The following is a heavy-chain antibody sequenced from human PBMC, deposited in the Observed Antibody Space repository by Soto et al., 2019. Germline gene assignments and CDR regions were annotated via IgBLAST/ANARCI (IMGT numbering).Heavy chain of an antibody. Sequence: SETLSLTCSVSSASLSSSTYYWSWIRQPPGKGLEWIGYIYYSGSTNYNPSLKSRVTISVDTSKNQFSLKLNSVTAADTAVYYCARVNYGNYYYYYGMDVWGQGTTVTVS. J-gene: IGHJ6*02. CDR3: ARVNYGNYYYYYGMDV. CDR2: IYYSGST. D-gene: IGHD4-17*01. V-gene: IGHV4-61*01. CDR1: SASLSSSTYY.